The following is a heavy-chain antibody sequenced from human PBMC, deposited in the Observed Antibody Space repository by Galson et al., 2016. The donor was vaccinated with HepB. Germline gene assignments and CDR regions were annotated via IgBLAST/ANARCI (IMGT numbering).Heavy chain of an antibody. D-gene: IGHD6-25*01. CDR1: GASINNRNW. CDR2: VYRSGSA. V-gene: IGHV4-4*02. CDR3: ARGQEQQDGYDY. Sequence: TCAVSGASINNRNWWSWVRQPPGQGLEWIGEVYRSGSANYKPSLRSRVTMSVDKSKNQFSLRLTSVTAADTAVYYCARGQEQQDGYDYWGQGTLVTVSS. J-gene: IGHJ4*02.